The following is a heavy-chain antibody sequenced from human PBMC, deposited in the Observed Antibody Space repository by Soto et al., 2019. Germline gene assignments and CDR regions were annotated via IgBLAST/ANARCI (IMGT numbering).Heavy chain of an antibody. J-gene: IGHJ6*02. V-gene: IGHV3-21*01. D-gene: IGHD1-26*01. Sequence: GGSLRLSCAASGFTFSSYSMNWVRQAPGKGLEWVSSISSSSSYIYYADSVKGRFTISRDNAKNSLYLQMNSLRAEDTAVYYCAREELLGLYYYYYGMDVWGQGTTVTVSS. CDR1: GFTFSSYS. CDR3: AREELLGLYYYYYGMDV. CDR2: ISSSSSYI.